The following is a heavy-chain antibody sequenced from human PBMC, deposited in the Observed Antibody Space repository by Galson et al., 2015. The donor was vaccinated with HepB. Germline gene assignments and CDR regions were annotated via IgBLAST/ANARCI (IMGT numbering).Heavy chain of an antibody. CDR1: GFIFGDYP. Sequence: LRLSCAGSGFIFGDYPMSWVRQAPGKGLEWVGFIRSKAYGGTTEYAASVKGRVTISRDDSKSIAYLQMNSLNTEDTAVYYCTRDPNGDYGYFFDYWGQGTLVTVSS. V-gene: IGHV3-49*04. CDR2: IRSKAYGGTT. J-gene: IGHJ4*02. CDR3: TRDPNGDYGYFFDY. D-gene: IGHD4-17*01.